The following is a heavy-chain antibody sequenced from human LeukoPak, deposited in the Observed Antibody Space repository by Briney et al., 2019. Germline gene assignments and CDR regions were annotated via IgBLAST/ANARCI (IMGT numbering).Heavy chain of an antibody. D-gene: IGHD2-21*01. CDR2: ISSSSSTI. V-gene: IGHV3-48*01. CDR3: ARAPRIEATVSFDY. Sequence: GGSLRLSCAASGFTFSSYSMMWVRQAPGKGLEWVSYISSSSSTIYYADSVKGRFTISRDNAKNSLYLQMNSLAAEDTAVYYCARAPRIEATVSFDYWGQGTLVTVSS. J-gene: IGHJ4*02. CDR1: GFTFSSYS.